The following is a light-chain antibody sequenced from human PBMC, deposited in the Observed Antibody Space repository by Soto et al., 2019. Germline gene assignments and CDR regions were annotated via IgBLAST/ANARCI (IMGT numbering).Light chain of an antibody. CDR1: SSDVGGYNY. CDR3: SSYTSSSTLEV. Sequence: SVLTQPASVSGSPGQSITISCTGTSSDVGGYNYVSWYQQHPGKAPKLMIYDVSNRPSGVSNRFSGSKSGNTASLTISGLQAEDEADYYCSSYTSSSTLEVFGGGTKLT. V-gene: IGLV2-14*01. CDR2: DVS. J-gene: IGLJ3*02.